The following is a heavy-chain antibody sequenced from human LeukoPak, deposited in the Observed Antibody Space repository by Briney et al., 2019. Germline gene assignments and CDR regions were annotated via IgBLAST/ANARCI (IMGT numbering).Heavy chain of an antibody. D-gene: IGHD3-10*02. V-gene: IGHV3-21*01. Sequence: ETLSLTCTVSGDSISSSSYYWGWIRQAPGKGLEWVSSISSSSSYIYYADSVKGRFTISRDNAKNSLYLQMNSLRAEDTAVYYCAELGITMIGGVWGKGTTVTISS. CDR2: ISSSSSYI. CDR3: AELGITMIGGV. J-gene: IGHJ6*04. CDR1: GDSISSSS.